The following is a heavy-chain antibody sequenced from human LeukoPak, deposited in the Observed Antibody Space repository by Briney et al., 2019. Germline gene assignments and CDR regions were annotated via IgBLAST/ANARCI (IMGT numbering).Heavy chain of an antibody. V-gene: IGHV3-53*01. Sequence: PGGSLRLSCAASGFTFSNAWMNWVRQAPGKELEWVSVIYTGGGRYYADSVRGRFTISRDTSKNMVFLQMNSLRVEDTAVYYCARGIDYWGRGTLVTVSS. CDR2: IYTGGGR. J-gene: IGHJ4*02. CDR1: GFTFSNAW. CDR3: ARGIDY.